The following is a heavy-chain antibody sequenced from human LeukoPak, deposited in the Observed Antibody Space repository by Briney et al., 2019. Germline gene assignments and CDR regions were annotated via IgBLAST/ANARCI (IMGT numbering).Heavy chain of an antibody. CDR2: IYYSGST. Sequence: PSETLSLTCTVSGGSISSGGYYWSWIRQHPGTGLEWIGYIYYSGSTYYNPSLKSRVTISVDTSKNQFSLKLSSVTAADTAVYYCARKFKYDPYYFDYWGQGTLVTVSS. CDR1: GGSISSGGYY. CDR3: ARKFKYDPYYFDY. J-gene: IGHJ4*02. D-gene: IGHD3-16*01. V-gene: IGHV4-31*03.